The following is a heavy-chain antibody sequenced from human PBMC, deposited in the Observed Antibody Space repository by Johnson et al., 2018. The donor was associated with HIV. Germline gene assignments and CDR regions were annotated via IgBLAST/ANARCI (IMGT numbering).Heavy chain of an antibody. J-gene: IGHJ3*02. V-gene: IGHV3-30*14. CDR3: AKDIGYDSSGNAFDI. D-gene: IGHD3-22*01. CDR2: ISYDGSNK. CDR1: GFTFSTYA. Sequence: VQLVESGGGVVQPGRSLRLSCAASGFTFSTYAMHWVRQAPGKGLEWVAVISYDGSNKYYADSVRGRFTISRDNSKNTLYLQMNSLRAEDTALYYCAKDIGYDSSGNAFDIWGQGTMVTVSS.